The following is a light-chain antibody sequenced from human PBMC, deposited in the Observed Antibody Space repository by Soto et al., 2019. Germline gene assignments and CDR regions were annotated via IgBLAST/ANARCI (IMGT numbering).Light chain of an antibody. CDR2: DAS. CDR3: QQHSTSPWT. Sequence: DIQMTQSPSTLSASVGDRVTISCRASQTISSWLAWYQQRPGKAPKLLIYDASSLESGVPPRFSGSGSGTEFTLTISSLQPDDFATYYCQQHSTSPWTFGQGTKVEIK. V-gene: IGKV1-5*01. J-gene: IGKJ1*01. CDR1: QTISSW.